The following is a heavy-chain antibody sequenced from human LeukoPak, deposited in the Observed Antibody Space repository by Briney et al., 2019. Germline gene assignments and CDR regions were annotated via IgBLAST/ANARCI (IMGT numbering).Heavy chain of an antibody. CDR1: GFTVSNNY. J-gene: IGHJ4*02. CDR3: ARDLNRRGGYFDY. V-gene: IGHV3-66*01. Sequence: GGSLRLSCAASGFTVSNNYMSWVRQAPGKGLEWVSAIYGGGNTYYADSVKGRFTISRDNSKNTLYLQMNSLRAEDTAVYYCARDLNRRGGYFDYWGQGTLVTVSS. CDR2: IYGGGNT.